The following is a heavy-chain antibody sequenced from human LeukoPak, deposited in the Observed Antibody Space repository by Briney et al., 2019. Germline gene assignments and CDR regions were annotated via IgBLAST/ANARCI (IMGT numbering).Heavy chain of an antibody. CDR1: GGAFSSYA. J-gene: IGHJ4*02. CDR3: ARARKWELLGGYFDY. CDR2: IIPIFGTA. D-gene: IGHD1-26*01. V-gene: IGHV1-69*13. Sequence: SVKVSCKASGGAFSSYAISWVRQAPGQGLEWMGGIIPIFGTANYAQKFQGRVTITADESTSTAYMELSSLRSEDTAVYYCARARKWELLGGYFDYWGQGTLVTVSS.